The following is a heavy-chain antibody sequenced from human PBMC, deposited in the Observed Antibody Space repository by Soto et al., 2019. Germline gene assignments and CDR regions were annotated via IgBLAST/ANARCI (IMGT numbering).Heavy chain of an antibody. Sequence: SQTLSLTCVISGDSVSSNSAAWNWIRQSPSRGLEWLGRTYYRSKWYNDYAVSVKSRITINPDTSKNQFSLQLNSVTPEDTAVYYCARAPGIAVAGTFDYWGQGTLVTVSS. J-gene: IGHJ4*02. CDR2: TYYRSKWYN. V-gene: IGHV6-1*01. CDR3: ARAPGIAVAGTFDY. CDR1: GDSVSSNSAA. D-gene: IGHD6-19*01.